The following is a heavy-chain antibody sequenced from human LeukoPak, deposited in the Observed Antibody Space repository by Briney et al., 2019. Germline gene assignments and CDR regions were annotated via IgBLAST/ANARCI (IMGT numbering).Heavy chain of an antibody. V-gene: IGHV3-53*05. D-gene: IGHD6-13*01. CDR1: GFTVSSNY. Sequence: GGSLRLSCAASGFTVSSNYMSWVRQAPGKGLEWVSVIYSGGGTYYADSVKGRFTISRDNSKNTLYLQMNSLRAEDTAVYYCAKESGSSWYVDYWGQGTLVTVSS. CDR3: AKESGSSWYVDY. J-gene: IGHJ4*02. CDR2: IYSGGGT.